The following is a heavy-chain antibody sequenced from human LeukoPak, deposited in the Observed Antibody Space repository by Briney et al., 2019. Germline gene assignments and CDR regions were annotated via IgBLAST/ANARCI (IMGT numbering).Heavy chain of an antibody. D-gene: IGHD3-3*01. V-gene: IGHV3-30*04. CDR2: ISYDGSNK. CDR1: GGTFSSYA. J-gene: IGHJ6*02. CDR3: AREYYDFWSGMIAYYYYYGMDV. Sequence: GASVKVSCKASGGTFSSYAMHWVRQAPGKGLEWVAVISYDGSNKYYADSVKGRFTISRDNSKNTLYLQMDSLRAEDMAVYYCAREYYDFWSGMIAYYYYYGMDVWGQGTTVTVSS.